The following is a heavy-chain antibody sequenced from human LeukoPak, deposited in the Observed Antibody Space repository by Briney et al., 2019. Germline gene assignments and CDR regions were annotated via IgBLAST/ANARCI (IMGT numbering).Heavy chain of an antibody. CDR3: AAYSDTSGKAFDI. J-gene: IGHJ3*02. CDR2: LTNNAGDT. Sequence: GGSLRLSCVASGFTFSDYAMSWVRQAPGKGLEWVSGLTNNAGDTYYAESVKGRFTISRDNARNSLYLQMNSLRPEDTAVYYCAAYSDTSGKAFDIWGQGTVVTVSS. D-gene: IGHD3-22*01. V-gene: IGHV3-23*01. CDR1: GFTFSDYA.